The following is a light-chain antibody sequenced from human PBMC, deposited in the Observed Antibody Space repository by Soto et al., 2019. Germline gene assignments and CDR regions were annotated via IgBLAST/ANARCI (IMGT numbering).Light chain of an antibody. CDR1: QGISSW. V-gene: IGKV1D-16*01. J-gene: IGKJ1*01. Sequence: DIQMTQSPSSVSASVGDRVTITCRASQGISSWLAWFQQKPGKAPKLLIYAASSLQSGVPSRFSGSGSGTEFTLTISSMKTDDFSTYYCQQYHSYWTFGQGTKVDIK. CDR3: QQYHSYWT. CDR2: AAS.